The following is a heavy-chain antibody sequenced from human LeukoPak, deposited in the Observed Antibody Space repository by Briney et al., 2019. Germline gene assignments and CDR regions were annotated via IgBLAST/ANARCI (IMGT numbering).Heavy chain of an antibody. J-gene: IGHJ6*02. CDR1: GFTFSSYW. CDR3: ARATAGIYGLDV. Sequence: QAGGSLRLSCAASGFTFSSYWMHWVRQAPGKGLVWVSRISNDGGNTTYADSVKGRFTISRDNAKNTLYLQMNSLRAEDTAVYYCARATAGIYGLDVWGQGTTVTVSS. D-gene: IGHD3-10*01. CDR2: ISNDGGNT. V-gene: IGHV3-74*01.